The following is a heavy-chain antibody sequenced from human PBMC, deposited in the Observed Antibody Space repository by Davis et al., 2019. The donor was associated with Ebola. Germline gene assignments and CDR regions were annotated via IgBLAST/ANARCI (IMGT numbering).Heavy chain of an antibody. CDR1: GFTFRSYG. V-gene: IGHV3-30*19. J-gene: IGHJ2*01. CDR2: IWYDGTNE. Sequence: GGSLRLSCAASGFTFRSYGMHWVRQAPGKGLEWVAVIWYDGTNEYHADSVKGRFTISRDNSKNTLYLQMNSLRAEDTAVYYCARDLPGGDWYFDLWGRGTLVTVSS. D-gene: IGHD1-14*01. CDR3: ARDLPGGDWYFDL.